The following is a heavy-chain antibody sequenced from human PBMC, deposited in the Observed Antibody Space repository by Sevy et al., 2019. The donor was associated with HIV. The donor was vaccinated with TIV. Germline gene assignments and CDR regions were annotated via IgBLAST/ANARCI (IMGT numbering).Heavy chain of an antibody. CDR1: GFTFSTYS. V-gene: IGHV3-21*01. CDR2: ISGSSNYI. CDR3: AGDGKAWDLLNY. Sequence: GGSLRLSCAGFGFTFSTYSMNWVRQAPGKGLEWISFISGSSNYIYYSDSVKGRFTISRDNVKDSLYLQMNSLRVEDTAVYFCAGDGKAWDLLNYWGQGTLVTVSS. J-gene: IGHJ4*02. D-gene: IGHD1-26*01.